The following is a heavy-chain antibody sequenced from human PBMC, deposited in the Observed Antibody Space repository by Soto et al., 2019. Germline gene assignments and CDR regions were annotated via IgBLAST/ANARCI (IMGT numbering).Heavy chain of an antibody. Sequence: GGSLRLSCAASGFTFSNAWMSWVRQAPGKGLEWVGRIKSKTDGGTTDYAAPVKGRFTISRDDSKNTLYLQMNSLKTEDTAVYYCTTSWGSLDAFDIWGQGTMVTVSS. D-gene: IGHD3-16*01. CDR2: IKSKTDGGTT. V-gene: IGHV3-15*01. CDR3: TTSWGSLDAFDI. J-gene: IGHJ3*02. CDR1: GFTFSNAW.